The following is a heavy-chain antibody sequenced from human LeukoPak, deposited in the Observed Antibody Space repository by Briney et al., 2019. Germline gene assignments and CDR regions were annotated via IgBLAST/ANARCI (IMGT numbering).Heavy chain of an antibody. CDR1: GGSFSGYY. J-gene: IGHJ4*02. CDR2: INHSGST. Sequence: SETLSLTCAVYGGSFSGYYWSWIRQPPGKGLEWVGEINHSGSTNHNPSLKSRVTISVDTSKNQFSLKLSSVTAADTAVYYCARPYKNWGFVFWGQGTLVTVSS. CDR3: ARPYKNWGFVF. V-gene: IGHV4-34*01. D-gene: IGHD3-16*01.